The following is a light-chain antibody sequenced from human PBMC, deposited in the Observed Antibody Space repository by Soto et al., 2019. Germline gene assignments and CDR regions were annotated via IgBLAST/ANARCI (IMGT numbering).Light chain of an antibody. J-gene: IGKJ5*01. Sequence: DIQLPQSPSSLSASVGDRVTITCRASQGISTYLAWYQQKPGKVPELLIYDAYTWQSGVPSRFSGSGSGTDFTLTISSLQPEDVATYYCQKYDSSPLTFGQGTRLEIK. CDR2: DAY. V-gene: IGKV1-27*01. CDR1: QGISTY. CDR3: QKYDSSPLT.